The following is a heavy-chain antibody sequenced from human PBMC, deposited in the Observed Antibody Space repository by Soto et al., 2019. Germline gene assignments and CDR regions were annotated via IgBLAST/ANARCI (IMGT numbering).Heavy chain of an antibody. D-gene: IGHD1-1*01. CDR3: ANLDPSYYYYYGMYV. Sequence: EVQLVESGGGLVQPGGSLRLSCAASGFTFSSYRMNWVRQAPGTGLEWVSYISSSSSTIYYSDSVKGRFTISRDNAKNPLYLQRNILRDEDTAVYYCANLDPSYYYYYGMYVWGHGTTVTVSS. CDR2: ISSSSSTI. V-gene: IGHV3-48*02. CDR1: GFTFSSYR. J-gene: IGHJ6*02.